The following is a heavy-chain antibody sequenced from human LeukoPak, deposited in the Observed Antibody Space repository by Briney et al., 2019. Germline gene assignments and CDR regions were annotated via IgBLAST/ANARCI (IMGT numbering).Heavy chain of an antibody. V-gene: IGHV3-66*01. CDR2: IYSGGST. Sequence: GGSLRLSCAASGFTVSSNYMSWVRQAPGKGLEWVSVIYSGGSTYYADSVKGRFTISRDSSKNTLYLQMNSLRAEDTAVYYCARDDSSGYWFDYWGQGTLVTVSS. CDR3: ARDDSSGYWFDY. D-gene: IGHD3-22*01. CDR1: GFTVSSNY. J-gene: IGHJ4*02.